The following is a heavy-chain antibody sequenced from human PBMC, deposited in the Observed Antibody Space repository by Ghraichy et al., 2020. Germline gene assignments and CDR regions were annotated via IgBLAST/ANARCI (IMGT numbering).Heavy chain of an antibody. CDR1: GYTFTAYY. J-gene: IGHJ3*02. CDR3: ARAIACSTSCYFSAFDI. CDR2: INPYSGDA. Sequence: ASVKVSCKASGYTFTAYYMHWVRQAPGQGLEWMGWINPYSGDANYAQKFQGRVTLTRDPSISTAYMELSRLRSDDTAVFYCARAIACSTSCYFSAFDIWGQGTMVTVSS. V-gene: IGHV1-2*02. D-gene: IGHD2-2*01.